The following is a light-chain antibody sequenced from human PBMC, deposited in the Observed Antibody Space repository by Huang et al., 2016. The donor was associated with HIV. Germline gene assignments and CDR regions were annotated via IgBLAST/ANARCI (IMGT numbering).Light chain of an antibody. Sequence: EIVMTQSPATLSVSLGERATLYCRASQSVSSNLAWYQRKPGQAPRLLIYGASTRVTGIPARFSGSGSGTEFTLTISSLHSEDFAVYYCQHYNIWPYTFGQGTKLEIK. V-gene: IGKV3-15*01. CDR1: QSVSSN. CDR2: GAS. CDR3: QHYNIWPYT. J-gene: IGKJ2*01.